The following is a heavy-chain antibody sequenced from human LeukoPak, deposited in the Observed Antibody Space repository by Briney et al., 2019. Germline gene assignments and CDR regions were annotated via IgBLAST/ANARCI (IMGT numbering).Heavy chain of an antibody. J-gene: IGHJ4*02. V-gene: IGHV3-9*01. CDR2: ISWNSGNI. CDR1: GFTFDDYA. Sequence: GGSLRLSCEASGFTFDDYAMHWVRQVPGKGLEWVSGISWNSGNIEYADSVKGRFTISRDNAKKSLFLQMNSLRAEDTALYYCARDPSYSSSSPYFDYWGQGVLVTVSS. D-gene: IGHD6-6*01. CDR3: ARDPSYSSSSPYFDY.